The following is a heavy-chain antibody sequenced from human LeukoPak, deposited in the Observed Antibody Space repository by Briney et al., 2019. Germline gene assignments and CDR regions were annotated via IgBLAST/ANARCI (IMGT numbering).Heavy chain of an antibody. V-gene: IGHV4-34*01. CDR1: GGSISSYY. J-gene: IGHJ1*01. CDR2: INHSGST. CDR3: ARSPDDPPEQAIAEYFQH. Sequence: SETLSLTCTVSGGSISSYYWSWIRQPPGKGLEWIGEINHSGSTNYNPSLKSRVTMSVDTSKNKFSLKLSSVTAADTAVYYCARSPDDPPEQAIAEYFQHWGQGTLVTVSS. D-gene: IGHD2-21*01.